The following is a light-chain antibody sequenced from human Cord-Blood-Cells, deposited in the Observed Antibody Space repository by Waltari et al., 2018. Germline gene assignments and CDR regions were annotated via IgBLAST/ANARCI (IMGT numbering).Light chain of an antibody. CDR1: QSVSSSY. Sequence: EIVLTQSPGTLSLSPGERATLSCRASQSVSSSYLAWYQHKPGQAPRLLIYGASSRATGIPDRFGGSGSGTDFTLTISRLEPEDFAVYYCQQYGSSPRTCGQGTKVEIK. J-gene: IGKJ1*01. CDR3: QQYGSSPRT. V-gene: IGKV3-20*01. CDR2: GAS.